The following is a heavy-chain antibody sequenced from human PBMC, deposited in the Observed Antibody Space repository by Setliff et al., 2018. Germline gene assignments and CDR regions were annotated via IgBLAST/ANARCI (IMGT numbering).Heavy chain of an antibody. J-gene: IGHJ4*02. D-gene: IGHD6-13*01. CDR1: VGSIRSGSYY. Sequence: SETLSLTCTVSVGSIRSGSYYWGWILQPPGKGLEWMGNIYYGGSAYYNPPLKSRVTIAVDTSKNQFSRKLTSVTAADTAVYYGARHASSGLQTFDFWGQGALVTVSS. V-gene: IGHV4-39*01. CDR2: IYYGGSA. CDR3: ARHASSGLQTFDF.